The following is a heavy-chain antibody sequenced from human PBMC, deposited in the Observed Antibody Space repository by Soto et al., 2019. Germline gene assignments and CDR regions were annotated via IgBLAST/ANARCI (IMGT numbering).Heavy chain of an antibody. CDR2: IIPILGIA. D-gene: IGHD2-15*01. CDR1: GGTFSSYT. V-gene: IGHV1-69*02. J-gene: IGHJ3*02. CDR3: ARGGYCSGGSGYANDAFDI. Sequence: GASVKVSCKASGGTFSSYTISWVRQAPGQGLEWMGRIIPILGIANYAQKFQGRVTITADKSTSTAYMELSSLRSEDTAVYYCARGGYCSGGSGYANDAFDIWGQGTMVTVSS.